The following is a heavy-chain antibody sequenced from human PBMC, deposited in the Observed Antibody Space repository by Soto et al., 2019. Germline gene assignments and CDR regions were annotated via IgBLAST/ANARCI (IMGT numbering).Heavy chain of an antibody. CDR1: GGTFSSYT. Sequence: QVQLVQSGAEVKKPGSSVKVSCKASGGTFSSYTISWVRQAPGQGLEWMGRIIPILGIANYAQKFQGRVTITADKSTSTADMELSSLRSEDTAVYYCARGGAAKSMDVWGQGTTVTVSS. CDR2: IIPILGIA. J-gene: IGHJ6*02. CDR3: ARGGAAKSMDV. D-gene: IGHD2-15*01. V-gene: IGHV1-69*02.